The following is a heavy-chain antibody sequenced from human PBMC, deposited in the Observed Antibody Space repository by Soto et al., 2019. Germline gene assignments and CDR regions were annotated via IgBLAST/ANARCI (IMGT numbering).Heavy chain of an antibody. CDR1: GYTFTSYA. Sequence: QVQLVQSGAEVKKPGASVKVSCKASGYTFTSYAMQWVRQAPGQRLEWMGWINAGNGNTKYSQKFQGRVTITSDTSASTEYMELSSLRSEDTAVYYCARDLGGWTDYWCQGTLVTVSS. CDR3: ARDLGGWTDY. V-gene: IGHV1-3*01. D-gene: IGHD6-19*01. J-gene: IGHJ4*02. CDR2: INAGNGNT.